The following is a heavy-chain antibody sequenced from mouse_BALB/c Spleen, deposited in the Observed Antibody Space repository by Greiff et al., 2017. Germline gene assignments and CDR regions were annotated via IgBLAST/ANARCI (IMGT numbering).Heavy chain of an antibody. CDR3: ARTLHPAYAMDY. CDR2: IFPGTGTT. CDR1: GYTFTSYW. D-gene: IGHD2-10*01. J-gene: IGHJ4*01. V-gene: IGHV1S132*01. Sequence: QVQLQQSGAELVKPGASVKLSCKTSGYTFTSYWIQWVKQRPGQGLGWIGEIFPGTGTTYYNEKFKGKATLTIDTSSSTAYMQLSSLTSEDSAVYFCARTLHPAYAMDYWGQGTSVTVSS.